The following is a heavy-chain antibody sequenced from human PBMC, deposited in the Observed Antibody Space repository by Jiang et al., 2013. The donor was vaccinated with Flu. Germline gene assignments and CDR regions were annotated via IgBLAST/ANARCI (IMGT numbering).Heavy chain of an antibody. CDR2: INTNTGNP. CDR3: ARAPTTYYYDSSGNYWYFDL. D-gene: IGHD3-22*01. V-gene: IGHV7-4-1*02. J-gene: IGHJ2*01. Sequence: WINTNTGNPTYAQGFTGRFVFSLDTSVSTAYLQISSLKAEDTAVYYCARAPTTYYYDSSGNYWYFDLWGRGTLVTVSS.